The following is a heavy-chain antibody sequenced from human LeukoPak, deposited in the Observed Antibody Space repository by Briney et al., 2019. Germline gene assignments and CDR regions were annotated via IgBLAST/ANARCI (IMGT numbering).Heavy chain of an antibody. CDR1: GGSFSGYC. Sequence: SETLSPTCAVYGGSFSGYCWSWIRQPPGKGLEWIGSIYYSGRTYYNPSLKSRVTISVDTSKKQFSLKLSSVTAADTAVYYCARGRPDGSGSYYKFDPWGQGTLVTVSS. CDR2: IYYSGRT. J-gene: IGHJ5*02. D-gene: IGHD3-10*01. CDR3: ARGRPDGSGSYYKFDP. V-gene: IGHV4-34*01.